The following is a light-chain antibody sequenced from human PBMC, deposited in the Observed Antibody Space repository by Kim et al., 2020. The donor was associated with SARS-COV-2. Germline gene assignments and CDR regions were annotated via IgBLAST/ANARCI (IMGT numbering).Light chain of an antibody. J-gene: IGLJ2*01. Sequence: SYELTQPPSASVSPGQTASITCSGDKLGDKFAAWYQQKPGQSPVLVIYQDSKRPSVIPERFSGSNSGNTATLTISGTQAMDEAHYYCQTWDSSIVVFGGGTQLTVL. CDR1: KLGDKF. V-gene: IGLV3-1*01. CDR2: QDS. CDR3: QTWDSSIVV.